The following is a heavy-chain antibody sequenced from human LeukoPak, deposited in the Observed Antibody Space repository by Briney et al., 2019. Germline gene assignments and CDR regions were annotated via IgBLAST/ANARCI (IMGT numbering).Heavy chain of an antibody. CDR1: GFTFSDYY. Sequence: GGSLRLSCAASGFTFSDYYMSWIRQAPGKGLEWVSYISSSGTSIYYADSVKGRFTLSRDNAKNSLYLQMNSLRAEDTAVCYCARGLTGRYILTGYYNDYWGQGTLVTVSS. CDR3: ARGLTGRYILTGYYNDY. J-gene: IGHJ4*02. V-gene: IGHV3-11*01. D-gene: IGHD3-9*01. CDR2: ISSSGTSI.